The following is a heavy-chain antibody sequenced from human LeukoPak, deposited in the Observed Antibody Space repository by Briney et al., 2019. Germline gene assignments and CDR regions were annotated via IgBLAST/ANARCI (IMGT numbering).Heavy chain of an antibody. J-gene: IGHJ6*02. V-gene: IGHV3-23*01. CDR3: ARDLRVSGTMVDYYYGMDV. CDR2: ISGNGGST. CDR1: GFTFSSYA. D-gene: IGHD1-7*01. Sequence: GGSLRLSCAASGFTFSSYAMSWVRQAPGKGLEWVSVISGNGGSTYYADSVKGRFTISRDNSQNTLYLQMNSLRAEDTAVYYCARDLRVSGTMVDYYYGMDVWGQGTTVTVSS.